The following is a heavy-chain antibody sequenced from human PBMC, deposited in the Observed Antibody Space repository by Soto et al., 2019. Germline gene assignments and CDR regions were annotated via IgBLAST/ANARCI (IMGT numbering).Heavy chain of an antibody. CDR2: ISPLFGTT. CDR1: GDTFKNCV. Sequence: QVQVVQSGVEVRRPGSSVKVSCKASGDTFKNCVISWVRQAPGQGLEWMGGISPLFGTTDFAQRFQGRLTIPTDESTTTAYMELSRLRSEDPATYYCAAELGFGKLSVVWGQGTTVIVSS. J-gene: IGHJ6*02. V-gene: IGHV1-69*01. CDR3: AAELGFGKLSVV. D-gene: IGHD3-10*01.